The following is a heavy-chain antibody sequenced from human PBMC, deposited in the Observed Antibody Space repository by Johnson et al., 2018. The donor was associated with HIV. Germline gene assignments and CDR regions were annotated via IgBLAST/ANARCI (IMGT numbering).Heavy chain of an antibody. D-gene: IGHD1-26*01. CDR1: GFTFSSYW. Sequence: VQLVESGGGLVQPGGSLRLSCAASGFTFSSYWMSWVRQAPGKWLEWVSGINWNGGSTGYADSVKGRFTISRDNAKNSLYLQMNSLRAEDTALYYCAGATSAFDIWGQGTMVTVSS. J-gene: IGHJ3*02. V-gene: IGHV3-20*04. CDR3: AGATSAFDI. CDR2: INWNGGST.